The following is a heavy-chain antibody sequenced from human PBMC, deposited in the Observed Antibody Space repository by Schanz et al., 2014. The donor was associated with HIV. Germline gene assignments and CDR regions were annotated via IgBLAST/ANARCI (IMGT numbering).Heavy chain of an antibody. CDR2: ISYDGSNK. V-gene: IGHV3-30*18. J-gene: IGHJ6*02. CDR3: AKDRNHYDSRYRGKGNYYHYYGMDV. CDR1: GFTFSDYG. D-gene: IGHD3-22*01. Sequence: VQLLESGGGLVQPGGSLRLSCAASGFTFSDYGMHWVRQAPGKGLEWVAVISYDGSNKHYADSVKGRFTISRDNSKNTLYLQMKSLRPEDTAVYYCAKDRNHYDSRYRGKGNYYHYYGMDVWGQGTTVTVS.